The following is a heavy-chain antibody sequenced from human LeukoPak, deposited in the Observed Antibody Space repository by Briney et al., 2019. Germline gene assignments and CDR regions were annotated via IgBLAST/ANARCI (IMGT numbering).Heavy chain of an antibody. J-gene: IGHJ3*02. D-gene: IGHD3-10*01. CDR3: ARSPVRDAFDI. Sequence: ASVKVSCKASGYTFTGYYMHWVRQAPGQGLEWMGWINPNSGGTNYARKFQGRVTMTRDTSISTAYMELSRLRSDDTAVYSCARSPVRDAFDIWGQGTMVTVSS. V-gene: IGHV1-2*02. CDR2: INPNSGGT. CDR1: GYTFTGYY.